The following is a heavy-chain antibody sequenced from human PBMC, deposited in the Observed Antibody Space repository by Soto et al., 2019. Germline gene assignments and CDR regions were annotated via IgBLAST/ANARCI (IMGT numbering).Heavy chain of an antibody. Sequence: QVQLVQSGAEVKKPGSSVKVSCKASGGTFSSYAISWVRQAPGQGLEWMGGIIPIFGTANYAQKFQGRVTITADESTSTAYMERSSLRSEDTAVYYCARERVGRDYGDPRVFDYWGQGTLVTVSS. D-gene: IGHD4-17*01. CDR2: IIPIFGTA. V-gene: IGHV1-69*01. CDR3: ARERVGRDYGDPRVFDY. J-gene: IGHJ4*02. CDR1: GGTFSSYA.